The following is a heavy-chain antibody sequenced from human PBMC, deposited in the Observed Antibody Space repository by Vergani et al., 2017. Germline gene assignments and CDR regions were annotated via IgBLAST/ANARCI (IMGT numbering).Heavy chain of an antibody. CDR1: GFTFSSYA. CDR2: ISYDGSNK. CDR3: AREGVEATMVY. V-gene: IGHV3-30-3*01. J-gene: IGHJ4*02. D-gene: IGHD1-26*01. Sequence: QVQLVESGGGVVQPGRSLRLSCAASGFTFSSYAMHWVRPAPGKGLEWVAVISYDGSNKYYADSVKGRFTISRDNSKNTLYLQSNSLRAEDTAVYYCAREGVEATMVYWGQGTLVTVSS.